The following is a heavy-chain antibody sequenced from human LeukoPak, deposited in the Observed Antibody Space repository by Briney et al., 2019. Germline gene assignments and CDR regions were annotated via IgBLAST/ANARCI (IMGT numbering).Heavy chain of an antibody. CDR1: GFTFSSYA. J-gene: IGHJ4*02. Sequence: PGGSLRLSCAASGFTFSSYAMSWVRQAPGKGLEWVPDISGSGGSTSYADSVKGRFTISRDNSKNTLYLQMNSLRAEDTAVYYCARFRSTSGSYPLDYWGQGTLVAVSS. V-gene: IGHV3-23*01. CDR3: ARFRSTSGSYPLDY. CDR2: ISGSGGST. D-gene: IGHD1-26*01.